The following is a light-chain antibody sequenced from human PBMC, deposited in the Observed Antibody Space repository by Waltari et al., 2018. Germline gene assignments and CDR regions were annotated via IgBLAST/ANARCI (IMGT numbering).Light chain of an antibody. CDR3: SSYTGTTTPRV. V-gene: IGLV2-23*01. Sequence: QSALTQPASVSGSPGQSIIISCTETSSGVGTYNLVSWYQQHPGKAPKVIIYEGNKLPSAVSTRFSGSKSGNTASLTISGLQAEDEADYYCSSYTGTTTPRVFGGGTKLTVL. J-gene: IGLJ3*02. CDR2: EGN. CDR1: SSGVGTYNL.